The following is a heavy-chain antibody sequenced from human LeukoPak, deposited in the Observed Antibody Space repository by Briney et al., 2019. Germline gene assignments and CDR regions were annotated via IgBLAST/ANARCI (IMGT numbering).Heavy chain of an antibody. CDR1: GGSISSYY. J-gene: IGHJ6*03. D-gene: IGHD3-9*01. CDR3: ARDGLRYFDPYYYYYMDV. Sequence: KPSETLSLTCSVSGGSISSYYWSWIRQPAGKGLEWIGRIYTSGSTNYNPSLKSRVTMSVDTSKNQFSLKLSSVTAADTAVYYCARDGLRYFDPYYYYYMDVWGKGTTVTVS. CDR2: IYTSGST. V-gene: IGHV4-4*07.